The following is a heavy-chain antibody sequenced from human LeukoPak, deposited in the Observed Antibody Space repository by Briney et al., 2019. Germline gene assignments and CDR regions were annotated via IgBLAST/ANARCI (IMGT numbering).Heavy chain of an antibody. Sequence: SVKVSCKASGGTFSSYAISWVRQAPGQGLEWMGGIIPIFGTANYAQKFQGRVTITTDESTSTAYMELSSLRSEDTAVYYCARSKLAVAGNNWFDPWGQGTLVTVSS. D-gene: IGHD6-19*01. V-gene: IGHV1-69*05. J-gene: IGHJ5*02. CDR2: IIPIFGTA. CDR3: ARSKLAVAGNNWFDP. CDR1: GGTFSSYA.